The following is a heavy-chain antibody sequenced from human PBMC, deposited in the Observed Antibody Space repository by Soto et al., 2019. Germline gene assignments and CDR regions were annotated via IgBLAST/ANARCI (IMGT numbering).Heavy chain of an antibody. V-gene: IGHV1-69*13. CDR2: IIPIFGTA. D-gene: IGHD3-22*01. Sequence: SVKVSCKASGGTFSSYAISWVRQAPGQGLEWMGGIIPIFGTANYAQKFQGRVTITADESTSTAYTELSSLRSEDTAVYYCARSAYYDSSGYYPDFFRHWGQGTLVTVSS. CDR1: GGTFSSYA. J-gene: IGHJ1*01. CDR3: ARSAYYDSSGYYPDFFRH.